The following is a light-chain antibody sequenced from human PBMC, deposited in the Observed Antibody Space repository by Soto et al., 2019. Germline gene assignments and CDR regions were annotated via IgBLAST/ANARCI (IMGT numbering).Light chain of an antibody. CDR3: QQSYSAHTWT. Sequence: IPMTQSPSSLSASVGDRVTITCRASHSISSYVNWYQQRPGTAPKLLIHGASSLQNGVPSRFTGSGSGTDFTLTISSLQPEDFATYYCQQSYSAHTWTFGQGTKVEIK. V-gene: IGKV1-39*01. CDR1: HSISSY. CDR2: GAS. J-gene: IGKJ1*01.